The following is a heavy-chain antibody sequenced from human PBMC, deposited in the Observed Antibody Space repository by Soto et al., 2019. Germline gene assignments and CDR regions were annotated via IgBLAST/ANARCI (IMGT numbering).Heavy chain of an antibody. CDR2: INGRSNYK. Sequence: GSLRLACVASVFPLTTYTMNWVRQAPGTGLEWVSSINGRSNYKYYSDSVKGRFTVSRDNAQDSLFLQMSRLGPEDTAVYYCVREDGVVGASSAFDSWGQGTLVTVSS. CDR3: VREDGVVGASSAFDS. D-gene: IGHD1-26*01. V-gene: IGHV3-21*01. CDR1: VFPLTTYT. J-gene: IGHJ4*02.